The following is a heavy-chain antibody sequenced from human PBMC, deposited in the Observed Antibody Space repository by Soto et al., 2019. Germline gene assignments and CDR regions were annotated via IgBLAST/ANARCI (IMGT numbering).Heavy chain of an antibody. CDR1: VYTFTSYV. CDR2: ISAYNGNT. J-gene: IGHJ4*02. Sequence: QVQLVQSGAEVKKPGASVKVSCKASVYTFTSYVISCVRQAPGQGLEWMGWISAYNGNTNYAQKLQGRDTMTTDSSTSTAYRELRSLRSDETAVYYCARDFSRGEVTTVTTSGYWGQGTMVTVSS. CDR3: ARDFSRGEVTTVTTSGY. D-gene: IGHD4-17*01. V-gene: IGHV1-18*01.